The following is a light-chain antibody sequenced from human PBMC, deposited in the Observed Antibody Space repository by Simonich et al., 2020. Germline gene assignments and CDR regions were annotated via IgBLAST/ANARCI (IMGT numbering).Light chain of an antibody. J-gene: IGLJ2*01. Sequence: QSALTQPASVSGSPGQSVTISCTGTSSDVGGYNYVSWYQQHPGKAPKHMIYEVSKRPSGVPDRFSGSKSGNTASLTVSGLQAEDEADYYCSSYAGSNNVVFGGGTKLTVL. V-gene: IGLV2-8*01. CDR1: SSDVGGYNY. CDR3: SSYAGSNNVV. CDR2: EVS.